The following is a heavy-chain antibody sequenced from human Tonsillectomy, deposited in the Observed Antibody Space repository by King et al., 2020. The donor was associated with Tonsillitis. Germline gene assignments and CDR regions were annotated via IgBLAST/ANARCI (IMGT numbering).Heavy chain of an antibody. CDR3: ARAPSYYYDSSGYPPLDY. D-gene: IGHD3-22*01. V-gene: IGHV1-8*02. J-gene: IGHJ4*02. CDR1: GYTFTNND. Sequence: VQLVESGAEVKKPGASVKVSCTASGYTFTNNDINWVRQATGQGLEWMGWMNPNSGSTGYAQKFQGRVTMTRNTSISTAYMELSSLRSEDTAVYYCARAPSYYYDSSGYPPLDYWGQGTLVTVSS. CDR2: MNPNSGST.